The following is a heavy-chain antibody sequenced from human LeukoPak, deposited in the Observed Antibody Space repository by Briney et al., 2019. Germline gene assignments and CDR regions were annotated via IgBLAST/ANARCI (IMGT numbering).Heavy chain of an antibody. CDR2: FDPEDGET. CDR1: GYTLTELS. V-gene: IGHV1-24*01. Sequence: ASVKVSCKVSGYTLTELSMHWVRQAPGKGLEWMGGFDPEDGETIYVQKFQGRVTMTEDTSTDTAYMELSSLRSEDTAVYYCATLVPAAMRFNWFDPWGQGTLVTVSS. CDR3: ATLVPAAMRFNWFDP. J-gene: IGHJ5*02. D-gene: IGHD2-2*01.